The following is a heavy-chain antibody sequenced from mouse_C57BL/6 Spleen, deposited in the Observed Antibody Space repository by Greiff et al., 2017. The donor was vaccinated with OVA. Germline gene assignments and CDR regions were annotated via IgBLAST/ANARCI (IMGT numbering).Heavy chain of an antibody. CDR2: IRNKANGYTT. V-gene: IGHV7-3*01. J-gene: IGHJ4*01. CDR1: GFTFTDYY. Sequence: EVQLQESGGGLVQPGGSLSLSCAASGFTFTDYYMSWVRQPPGKALEWLGFIRNKANGYTTEYSASVKGRFTISRDNSQSILYLQMNALRAEDSATYYCARYPGAYAMDYWGQGTSVTVSS. D-gene: IGHD4-1*01. CDR3: ARYPGAYAMDY.